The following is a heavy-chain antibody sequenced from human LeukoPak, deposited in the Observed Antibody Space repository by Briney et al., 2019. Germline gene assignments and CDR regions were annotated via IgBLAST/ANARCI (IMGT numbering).Heavy chain of an antibody. J-gene: IGHJ4*02. Sequence: GGSLRLSCAASGFIFSSYSMNWVRQAPGKGLEWVSYNSSSGSTTYYADSVKGRFTISRDNAKNSLYLQMNSLRAEDTAVYYCARTGYSGYDGAFDYWGQGTLVTVSS. CDR3: ARTGYSGYDGAFDY. D-gene: IGHD5-12*01. V-gene: IGHV3-48*04. CDR2: NSSSGSTT. CDR1: GFIFSSYS.